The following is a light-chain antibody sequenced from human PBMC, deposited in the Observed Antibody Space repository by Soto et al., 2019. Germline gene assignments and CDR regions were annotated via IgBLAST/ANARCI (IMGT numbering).Light chain of an antibody. V-gene: IGKV3-20*01. CDR3: QQYGSPPRT. CDR2: GTS. CDR1: QSVSNNY. Sequence: EIVLTQSPGTLSLSPGEKATHSCRASQSVSNNYLAWSQHKPGQAPRLLIYGTSSRATGIPDRFSGSGSGTDFTLTISRLEPEDFAVYHCQQYGSPPRTFGQGTRWIS. J-gene: IGKJ1*01.